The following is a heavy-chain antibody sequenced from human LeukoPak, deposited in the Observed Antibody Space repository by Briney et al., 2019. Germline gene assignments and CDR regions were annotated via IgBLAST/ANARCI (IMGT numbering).Heavy chain of an antibody. CDR3: ARDTPRYYGSGSYHNWPEFDY. D-gene: IGHD3-10*01. CDR1: GFTFSSYE. J-gene: IGHJ4*02. CDR2: ISSSGSTI. V-gene: IGHV3-48*03. Sequence: GGSLRLSCAASGFTFSSYEMNWVRQAPGKGLEWVSYISSSGSTIYYADSVKGRFTISRDNAKNSLYLQMNSLRAEDTAVYYCARDTPRYYGSGSYHNWPEFDYWGQGTLVTVSS.